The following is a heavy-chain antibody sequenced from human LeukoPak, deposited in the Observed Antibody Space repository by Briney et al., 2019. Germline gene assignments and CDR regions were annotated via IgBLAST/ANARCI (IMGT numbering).Heavy chain of an antibody. CDR2: ISYDGSNK. CDR1: GFTFSSYA. D-gene: IGHD3-22*01. V-gene: IGHV3-30*04. J-gene: IGHJ4*02. CDR3: AALPNYYDSSGYYPTGFDY. Sequence: PGGPLRLSCAASGFTFSSYAMHWVRQAPAKGLPRVAVISYDGSNKYYADSVKGRFTISRDNSKNTLYLQMNSLRAEDTAVYYCAALPNYYDSSGYYPTGFDYWGQGTLVTVSS.